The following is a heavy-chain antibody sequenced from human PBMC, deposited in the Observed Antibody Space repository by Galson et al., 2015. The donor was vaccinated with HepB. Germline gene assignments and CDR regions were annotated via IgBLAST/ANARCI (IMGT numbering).Heavy chain of an antibody. CDR3: ARVADADYGDHSHFDY. V-gene: IGHV3-11*06. CDR2: ISSTGTYT. J-gene: IGHJ4*02. Sequence: SLRLSCAASGFTFSDYYMSWIRQAPGKGLEWLSYISSTGTYTNYADSVKGRFTISRDNAKNSLYLQMNSLRAEDTAVYYCARVADADYGDHSHFDYWGQGTLVTVSS. D-gene: IGHD4-17*01. CDR1: GFTFSDYY.